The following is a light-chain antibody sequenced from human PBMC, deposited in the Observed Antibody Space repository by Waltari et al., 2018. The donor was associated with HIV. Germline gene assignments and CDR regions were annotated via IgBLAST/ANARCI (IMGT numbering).Light chain of an antibody. CDR1: RSNIGSNN. Sequence: QSVLRQPPSASGTPGQRVTISCSGSRSNIGSNNVNWYQQLPGTAPKLLIYSNNRRRSGVPDRFSGSKSGTSASLAISGLQSEDEADYYCSAWDDNVNALFGGGTKLTVL. J-gene: IGLJ2*01. CDR3: SAWDDNVNAL. V-gene: IGLV1-44*01. CDR2: SNN.